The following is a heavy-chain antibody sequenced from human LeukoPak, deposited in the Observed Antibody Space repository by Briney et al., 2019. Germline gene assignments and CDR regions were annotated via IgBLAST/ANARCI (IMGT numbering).Heavy chain of an antibody. CDR2: IIPIFGTA. D-gene: IGHD1-26*01. V-gene: IGHV1-69*01. CDR1: GGTFSSYA. Sequence: SSVKVSCKASGGTFSSYAISWVRQAPGQGLEWMGGIIPIFGTANYAQKFQGRVTITADESTSTAYMELSSLRSEDTAVYYCARALGGATQDAFDIWGQGTMVTVSS. J-gene: IGHJ3*02. CDR3: ARALGGATQDAFDI.